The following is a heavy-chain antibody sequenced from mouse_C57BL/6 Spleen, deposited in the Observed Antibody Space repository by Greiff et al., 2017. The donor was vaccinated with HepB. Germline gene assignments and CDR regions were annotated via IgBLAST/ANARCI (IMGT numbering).Heavy chain of an antibody. V-gene: IGHV1-76*01. D-gene: IGHD1-1*01. J-gene: IGHJ2*01. CDR3: AREGITTVVSFDY. CDR1: GYTFTDYY. Sequence: QVHVKQSGAELVRPGASVKLSCKASGYTFTDYYINWVKQRPGQGLEWIARIYPGSGNTYYNEKFKGKATLTAEKSSSTAYMQLSSLTSEDSAVYFCAREGITTVVSFDYWGQGTTLTVSS. CDR2: IYPGSGNT.